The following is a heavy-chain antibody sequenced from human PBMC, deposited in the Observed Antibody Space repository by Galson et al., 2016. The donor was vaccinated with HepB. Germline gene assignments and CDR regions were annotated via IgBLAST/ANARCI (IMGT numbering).Heavy chain of an antibody. Sequence: QSGAEVKKPGESLKISCKASGYSFDTFWIAWVRQMPGKGLEWMGIIYPGDSDTRYSPSFQGKVTISVDKSISTAYLQWSSLKASATAMYSCARLLSVAAPSRYWGQGTLLTVSS. D-gene: IGHD6-19*01. J-gene: IGHJ4*02. CDR1: GYSFDTFW. V-gene: IGHV5-51*03. CDR3: ARLLSVAAPSRY. CDR2: IYPGDSDT.